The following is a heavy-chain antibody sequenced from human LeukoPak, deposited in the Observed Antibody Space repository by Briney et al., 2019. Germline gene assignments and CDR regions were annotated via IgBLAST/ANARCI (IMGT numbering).Heavy chain of an antibody. Sequence: KASETLSLTCTVSGGSISSGGYYWSWIRQHPGKGLEWIGYIYYGGSTYYNPSLKSRVTISVDTSKNQFSLKLSSVTAADTAVYYCARGGIRQPKKTFKFDPWGQGTLVTVSS. V-gene: IGHV4-31*03. D-gene: IGHD5-18*01. J-gene: IGHJ5*02. CDR3: ARGGIRQPKKTFKFDP. CDR2: IYYGGST. CDR1: GGSISSGGYY.